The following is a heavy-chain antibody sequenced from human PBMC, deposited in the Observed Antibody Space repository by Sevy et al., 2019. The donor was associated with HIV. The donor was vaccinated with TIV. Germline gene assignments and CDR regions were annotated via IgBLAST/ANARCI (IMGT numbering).Heavy chain of an antibody. D-gene: IGHD3-22*01. CDR3: AKRGGHDTSGYVSYYYYGMDV. V-gene: IGHV3-30*18. CDR2: ISFDGDIK. CDR1: GFSFRNFG. Sequence: GGSLRLSCAASGFSFRNFGMHWVRQAPGKGLEWLALISFDGDIKYYGDSVKGRFTISRDNSKNTLYLQMNSLRVEDTAVYYCAKRGGHDTSGYVSYYYYGMDVWGQGTTVTVSS. J-gene: IGHJ6*02.